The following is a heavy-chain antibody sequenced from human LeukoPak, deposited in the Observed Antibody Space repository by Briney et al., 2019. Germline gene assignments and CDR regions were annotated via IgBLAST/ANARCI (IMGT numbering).Heavy chain of an antibody. V-gene: IGHV1-46*01. CDR2: INPSVGST. D-gene: IGHD3-3*01. CDR1: GYTFTSYY. J-gene: IGHJ5*02. Sequence: ASVKVSCKASGYTFTSYYMHWVRQAPGQGLGWMGIINPSVGSTSYAQKFQGRVTMTRDTSTSTVYMELSSLRSEDTAVYYCARDGVLRFLEWLFVQPHGWFNPWGQGTLVTVSS. CDR3: ARDGVLRFLEWLFVQPHGWFNP.